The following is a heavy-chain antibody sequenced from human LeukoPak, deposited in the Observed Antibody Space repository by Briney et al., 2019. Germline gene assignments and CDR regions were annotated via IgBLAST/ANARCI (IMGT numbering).Heavy chain of an antibody. V-gene: IGHV1-2*02. CDR2: IHPNSGGT. D-gene: IGHD2-2*01. Sequence: ASVKVSCKASGYTFTGYYLHWVRQAPGQGLEWMGWIHPNSGGTNYAQKFQGRVTMTRDTSISTAYLDLSRLRSDDTAVYYCARGMGVLVPAATWFDPWGQGTLVTVSS. CDR1: GYTFTGYY. J-gene: IGHJ5*02. CDR3: ARGMGVLVPAATWFDP.